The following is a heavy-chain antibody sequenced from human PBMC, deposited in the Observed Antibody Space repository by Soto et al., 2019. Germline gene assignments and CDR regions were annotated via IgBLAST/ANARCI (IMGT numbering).Heavy chain of an antibody. CDR2: ISAGTGNT. CDR1: GYTFTTAI. J-gene: IGHJ1*01. D-gene: IGHD6-13*01. CDR3: ARLRVVETAAPGGSF. V-gene: IGHV1-3*01. Sequence: QVQLVQSGAEVKKPGASVKVSCKASGYTFTTAIIHWVRQAPGQRLEWMGWISAGTGNTQYSQNFRGRITITRDTSASTAYMELNSLRSEDTAMYYCARLRVVETAAPGGSFWGQGTLVTVSS.